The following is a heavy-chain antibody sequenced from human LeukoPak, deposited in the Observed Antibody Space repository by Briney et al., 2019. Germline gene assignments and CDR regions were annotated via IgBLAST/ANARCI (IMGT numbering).Heavy chain of an antibody. Sequence: PGRSLRLSCAASGFTFDDYAMHWVRQAPGKGLEWVSGISWNSGSIGYADSVKGRFTISRDNAKNSLYLQMNSLRAEDTALYYCAKDTYHGQLGFYAFDIWGQGTMVTVSS. J-gene: IGHJ3*02. CDR3: AKDTYHGQLGFYAFDI. CDR1: GFTFDDYA. CDR2: ISWNSGSI. V-gene: IGHV3-9*01. D-gene: IGHD6-6*01.